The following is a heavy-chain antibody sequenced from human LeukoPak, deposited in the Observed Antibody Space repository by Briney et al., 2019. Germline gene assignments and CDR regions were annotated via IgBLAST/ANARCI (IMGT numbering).Heavy chain of an antibody. J-gene: IGHJ4*02. CDR3: AKDGDLAWQQPGDY. Sequence: GGSLRLSCAASGFTFSSYAMSWVRHAPGKGLEWVSAISGSGRSTYYADSVKGRFTISRDNAKNSLYLQMNSLRAEDTALYCCAKDGDLAWQQPGDYWGQGTLVTVSS. CDR2: ISGSGRST. D-gene: IGHD6-13*01. CDR1: GFTFSSYA. V-gene: IGHV3-23*01.